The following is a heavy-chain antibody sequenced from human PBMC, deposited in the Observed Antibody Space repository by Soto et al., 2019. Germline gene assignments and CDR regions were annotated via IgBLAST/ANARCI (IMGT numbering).Heavy chain of an antibody. CDR2: IYYSGST. V-gene: IGHV4-30-4*01. CDR1: GGSISSGDYY. J-gene: IGHJ6*02. Sequence: SETLSLTCTVSGGSISSGDYYWSWIRQPPGKGLEWIGYIYYSGSTYYNPSLKSRVTISVDTSKNQFSLKLSSVTAADTAVYYCAREGYSYGGYYYYGMDVWGQGTTLTVSS. D-gene: IGHD5-18*01. CDR3: AREGYSYGGYYYYGMDV.